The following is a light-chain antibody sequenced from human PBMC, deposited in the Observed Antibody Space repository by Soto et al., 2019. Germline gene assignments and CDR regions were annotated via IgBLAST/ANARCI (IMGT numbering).Light chain of an antibody. V-gene: IGLV3-1*01. CDR3: QAWDSSTAVV. Sequence: SYELTQPPSVSVSPGQTASITCSGDKLGDKYACWYQQKPGQSPVLVIYQDSERPSGIPERFSGSNSGNTATLTISGTQAMDEADYYCQAWDSSTAVVFGGGTKVTVL. CDR2: QDS. J-gene: IGLJ2*01. CDR1: KLGDKY.